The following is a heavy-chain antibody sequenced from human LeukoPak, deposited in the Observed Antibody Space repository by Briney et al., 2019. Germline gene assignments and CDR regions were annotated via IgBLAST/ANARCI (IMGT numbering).Heavy chain of an antibody. Sequence: TSETLSLTCAVYGGSFSGYYWSWTRQPPGKGLEWIGEINHSGSTNYNPSLKSRVTISVDTSKNQFSLKLSSVTAADTAVYYCARVIVVVPAAYDAFDIWGQGTMVTVSS. V-gene: IGHV4-34*01. D-gene: IGHD2-2*01. CDR2: INHSGST. CDR3: ARVIVVVPAAYDAFDI. J-gene: IGHJ3*02. CDR1: GGSFSGYY.